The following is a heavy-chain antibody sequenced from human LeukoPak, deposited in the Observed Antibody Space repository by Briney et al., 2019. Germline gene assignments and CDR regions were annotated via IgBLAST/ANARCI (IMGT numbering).Heavy chain of an antibody. V-gene: IGHV3-30*04. CDR1: GFTFSNYA. Sequence: GRSLRLSCAASGFTFSNYAMHWVRQAPGKGLEWVAVISYDGSNKYYADSVKGRFTISRDNSKNTLYLQMNSLRAEDTAVYYCARSPSMVTFDYWGQGTLVTVSS. CDR3: ARSPSMVTFDY. D-gene: IGHD5-18*01. J-gene: IGHJ4*02. CDR2: ISYDGSNK.